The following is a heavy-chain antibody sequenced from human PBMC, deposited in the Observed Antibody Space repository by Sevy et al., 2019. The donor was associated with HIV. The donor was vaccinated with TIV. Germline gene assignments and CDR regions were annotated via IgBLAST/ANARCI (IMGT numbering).Heavy chain of an antibody. CDR3: AKQPSSFED. J-gene: IGHJ4*02. CDR2: ISGNGVNT. CDR1: GFTFNIYA. Sequence: GGSLRLSCAASGFTFNIYAMSWVRQAPGKGLEWVSAISGNGVNTKSADSVKDRFTISRDNSKNTLYLHMDNLRAEDTAIYYCAKQPSSFEDWGQGTLVTVSS. V-gene: IGHV3-23*01.